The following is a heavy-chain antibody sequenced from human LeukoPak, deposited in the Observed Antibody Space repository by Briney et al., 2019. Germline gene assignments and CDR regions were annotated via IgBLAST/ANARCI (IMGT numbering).Heavy chain of an antibody. Sequence: GGSLRLSCGASGFTFSGSGMHWVRQAPGKGLEWVAFIRYDGSNKYYADSVKGRFTVSRDNSKNTLYLQMNSLRAEDTAVYYCAKRGMTTIKEGFDYWGQGTLVTVSP. CDR1: GFTFSGSG. J-gene: IGHJ4*02. CDR3: AKRGMTTIKEGFDY. V-gene: IGHV3-30*02. D-gene: IGHD5-24*01. CDR2: IRYDGSNK.